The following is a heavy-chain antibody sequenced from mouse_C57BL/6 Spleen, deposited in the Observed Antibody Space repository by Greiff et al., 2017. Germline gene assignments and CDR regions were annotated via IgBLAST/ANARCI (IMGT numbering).Heavy chain of an antibody. Sequence: QVQLKQSGPELVKPGASVKISCKASGYAFSSSWMNWVKQRPGKGLEWIGRIYPGDGDTNYNGKFKGKATLTADKSSSTAYMQLSSLTSKDSAVYFCARGTTVVATDYAMDYWGQGTSVTVSS. J-gene: IGHJ4*01. D-gene: IGHD1-1*01. CDR2: IYPGDGDT. CDR3: ARGTTVVATDYAMDY. CDR1: GYAFSSSW. V-gene: IGHV1-82*01.